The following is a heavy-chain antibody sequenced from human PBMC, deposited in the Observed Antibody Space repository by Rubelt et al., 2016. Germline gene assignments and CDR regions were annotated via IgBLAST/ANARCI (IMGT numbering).Heavy chain of an antibody. CDR1: GGSFSGYY. Sequence: QVQLQQWGAGLLKPSETLSLTCAVYGGSFSGYYWSWIRQPSGKGLEWIGEINHSGSTNYNPSLKSRVTISVDTSKNQFALKLSSVTAADTAVYYCARGVSFDPWGQGTLVTVSS. J-gene: IGHJ5*02. CDR3: ARGVSFDP. V-gene: IGHV4-34*01. CDR2: INHSGST.